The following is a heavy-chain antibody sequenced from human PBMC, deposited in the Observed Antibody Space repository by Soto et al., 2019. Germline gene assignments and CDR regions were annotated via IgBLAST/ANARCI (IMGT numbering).Heavy chain of an antibody. CDR3: ARIHSMVRGGLFIDY. D-gene: IGHD3-10*01. V-gene: IGHV2-70*11. J-gene: IGHJ4*02. CDR2: IDWDDDK. Sequence: SGPTLVKPTQTLTLTCTFSGFSLSTSGMCVSWIRQPPGKALEWLARIDWDDDKYYSTSLKTRLTISKDTSKNQVVLTMTNMDPVDTATYYCARIHSMVRGGLFIDYWGQGTLVTVSS. CDR1: GFSLSTSGMC.